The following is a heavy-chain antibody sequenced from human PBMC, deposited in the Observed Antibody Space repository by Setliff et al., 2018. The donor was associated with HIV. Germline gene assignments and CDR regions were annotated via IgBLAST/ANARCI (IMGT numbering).Heavy chain of an antibody. D-gene: IGHD3-10*01. J-gene: IGHJ3*02. CDR1: GASITSGIYY. CDR2: VYYSGST. Sequence: LSLTCSVSGASITSGIYYWAWIRQPAGKGLEFIGRVYYSGSTNYNPSPKSRVTISVDTSKNQFSLKLSSVTAADTAVYYCARGRGLWFGELVDAFDIWGQGTMVTVSS. V-gene: IGHV4-61*10. CDR3: ARGRGLWFGELVDAFDI.